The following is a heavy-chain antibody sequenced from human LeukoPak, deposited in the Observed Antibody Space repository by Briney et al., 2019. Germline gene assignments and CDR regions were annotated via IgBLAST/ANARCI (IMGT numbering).Heavy chain of an antibody. J-gene: IGHJ4*02. D-gene: IGHD6-13*01. CDR3: ARHSSSWYRDYFDY. CDR2: IIPIFGTA. Sequence: SVKVSCKASGGTFSSCAISWVRQAPGQGLEWMGGIIPIFGTANYAQKFQGRVTITADESTSTAYMELSSLRSEDTAVYYCARHSSSWYRDYFDYWGQGTLVTVSS. V-gene: IGHV1-69*13. CDR1: GGTFSSCA.